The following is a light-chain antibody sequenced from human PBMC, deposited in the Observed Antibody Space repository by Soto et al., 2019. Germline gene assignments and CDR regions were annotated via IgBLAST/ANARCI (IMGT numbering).Light chain of an antibody. CDR2: LNSDGSH. CDR3: QTWGTGIQV. J-gene: IGLJ1*01. CDR1: SGHSSYA. V-gene: IGLV4-69*01. Sequence: QLVLTQSPSASASLGASVRLTCTLSSGHSSYAIAWHQQQPEKGPRYLMKLNSDGSHNKGDGIPDRFSGSSSGAERYLTISSLQSEDEADYYCQTWGTGIQVXGTGTKVTVL.